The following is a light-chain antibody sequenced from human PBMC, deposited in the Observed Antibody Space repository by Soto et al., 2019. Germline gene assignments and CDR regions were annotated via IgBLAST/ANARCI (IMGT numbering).Light chain of an antibody. J-gene: IGKJ1*01. CDR1: QSISTW. V-gene: IGKV1-5*01. Sequence: DIQMTQSPSTLSASVEDRVTIPCRASQSISTWLAWYQQKPGKAPKLLIYDASSLESGVPSRFSGSGSGTEFPLTISSLQTEDFASYYCQQYNSYSTFGQGTKVEIK. CDR3: QQYNSYST. CDR2: DAS.